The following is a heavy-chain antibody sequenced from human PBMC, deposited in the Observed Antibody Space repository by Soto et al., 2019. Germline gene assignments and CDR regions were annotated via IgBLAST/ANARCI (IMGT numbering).Heavy chain of an antibody. CDR3: GRGKTLFDY. J-gene: IGHJ4*02. CDR1: GFTFSNYW. Sequence: EVQLVESGGGLVQPGGSLRLSCAASGFTFSNYWMHWVGQAPGKGLVWVSRINADGASATYADSVNGRFTISRDNAKNTLYLQMDSLRAEDTAVYYCGRGKTLFDYWGQGTLVTVSS. V-gene: IGHV3-74*01. CDR2: INADGASA.